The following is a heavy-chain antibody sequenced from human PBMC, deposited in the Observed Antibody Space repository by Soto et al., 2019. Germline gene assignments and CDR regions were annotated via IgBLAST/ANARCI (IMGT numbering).Heavy chain of an antibody. Sequence: APVKVSCKASGYTLSSHGIRWGRQAPGQRLEGMGWISAYNGNTNYAQKLQGRVTMTTDTSTSTAYMELRSLRSDDTAVYYCARDRSYYYDSSGYSGDAFDIWGQGTTVTVSS. CDR3: ARDRSYYYDSSGYSGDAFDI. V-gene: IGHV1-18*01. D-gene: IGHD3-22*01. J-gene: IGHJ3*02. CDR1: GYTLSSHG. CDR2: ISAYNGNT.